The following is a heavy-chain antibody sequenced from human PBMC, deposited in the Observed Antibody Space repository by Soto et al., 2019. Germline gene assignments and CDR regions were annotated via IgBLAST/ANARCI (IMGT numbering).Heavy chain of an antibody. V-gene: IGHV3-21*01. CDR2: ISSSGSFM. CDR1: GFSFSSDS. CDR3: ARDPPSGTTLDWADS. J-gene: IGHJ4*02. Sequence: GGSLRLSCAASGFSFSSDSMGWVRQAPGKGLEWVSSISSSGSFMNYADSVTGRFTISRDNAKNSLYLQMSGLKDEDTAVYYCARDPPSGTTLDWADSWGQGTLVTVSS. D-gene: IGHD1-7*01.